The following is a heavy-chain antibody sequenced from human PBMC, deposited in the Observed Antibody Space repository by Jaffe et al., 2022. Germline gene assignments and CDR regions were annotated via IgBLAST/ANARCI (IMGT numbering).Heavy chain of an antibody. D-gene: IGHD3-10*01. CDR2: ISSSGSTI. CDR1: GFTFSSYE. V-gene: IGHV3-48*03. CDR3: ARLYYGSGSYYFDY. Sequence: EVQLVESGGGLVQPGGSLRLSCAASGFTFSSYEMNWVRQAPGKGLEWVSYISSSGSTIYYADSVKGRFTISRDNAKNSLYLQMNSLRAEDTAVYYCARLYYGSGSYYFDYWGQGTLVTVSS. J-gene: IGHJ4*02.